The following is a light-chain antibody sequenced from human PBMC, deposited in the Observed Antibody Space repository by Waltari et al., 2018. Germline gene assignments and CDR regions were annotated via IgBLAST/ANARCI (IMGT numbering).Light chain of an antibody. V-gene: IGLV1-44*01. CDR2: SGN. CDR1: SSNIGSNT. CDR3: AAWDDSLNAVV. Sequence: QSVVTQPPSASGTPGQWVTISCSGSSSNIGSNTVHWYQQRPGTAPTLLVYSGNQRPSGVPDRFSGSQSGTSASLASSGLQSEDEAGYYCAAWDDSLNAVVFGGGTKLTVL. J-gene: IGLJ3*02.